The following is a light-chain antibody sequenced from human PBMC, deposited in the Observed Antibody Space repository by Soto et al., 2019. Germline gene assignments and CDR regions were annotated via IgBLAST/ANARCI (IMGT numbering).Light chain of an antibody. Sequence: VMMTQPHPTLSVPPGERAPLSCRASQTVSSNLAWYQQKPGQAPRLLIYGASTRATGIPARFSGSGSGTDFTLTISSLQSEDFAVYYCQQYNNWPITFGQGTRLE. V-gene: IGKV3-15*01. CDR3: QQYNNWPIT. CDR1: QTVSSN. CDR2: GAS. J-gene: IGKJ5*01.